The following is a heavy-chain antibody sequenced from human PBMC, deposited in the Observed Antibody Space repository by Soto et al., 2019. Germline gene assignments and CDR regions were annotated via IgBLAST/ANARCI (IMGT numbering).Heavy chain of an antibody. Sequence: SETLSLTCSVSGGSISRGGYYWSWIRQHPGRGLEWIGYIYYSGNTYYNPSLKSRVTISVDTSKNQFSLKLSAVTAADTAVYYCARGRVGATTDYFDYWGQGTQVTVS. CDR3: ARGRVGATTDYFDY. V-gene: IGHV4-31*03. CDR1: GGSISRGGYY. J-gene: IGHJ4*02. D-gene: IGHD1-26*01. CDR2: IYYSGNT.